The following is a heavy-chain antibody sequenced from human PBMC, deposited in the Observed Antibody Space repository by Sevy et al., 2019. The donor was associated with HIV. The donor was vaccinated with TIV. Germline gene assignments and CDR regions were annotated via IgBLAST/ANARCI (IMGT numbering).Heavy chain of an antibody. J-gene: IGHJ5*02. D-gene: IGHD1-1*01. Sequence: GGSLRLSCTASGFTFSTYTLTWVRQAPGKGLEWVSSITPDDKHYADSVRGRFSVSRDNSKNTLYLQMDSLTVDDTAVYYCARDAQTWRGPWYGTSGADRWGQGTLVTVSS. CDR1: GFTFSTYT. CDR3: ARDAQTWRGPWYGTSGADR. V-gene: IGHV3-23*01. CDR2: ITPDDK.